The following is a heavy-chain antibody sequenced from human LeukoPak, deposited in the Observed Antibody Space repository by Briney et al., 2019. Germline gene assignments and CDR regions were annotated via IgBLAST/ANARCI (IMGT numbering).Heavy chain of an antibody. D-gene: IGHD1-7*01. CDR3: ARDNWNYGSSMDV. CDR2: IYYSGST. CDR1: GGSVSSYY. V-gene: IGHV4-59*02. Sequence: SETLSLTCTVSGGSVSSYYWSWIRRPPGKGLEWIGYIYYSGSTNYNPSLKSRVTISVDTSKNQFSLKLSSVTAADTAVYHCARDNWNYGSSMDVWGQGTTVTVSS. J-gene: IGHJ6*02.